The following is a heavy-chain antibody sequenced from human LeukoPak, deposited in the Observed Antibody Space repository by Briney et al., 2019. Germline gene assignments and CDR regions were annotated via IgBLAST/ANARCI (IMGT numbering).Heavy chain of an antibody. V-gene: IGHV3-23*01. D-gene: IGHD3-10*01. CDR1: GFTFSSYA. CDR2: IGGSGSNK. Sequence: GGSLRLSCAASGFTFSSYAMSWVRQAPGEGLDWVSAIGGSGSNKYYADSVKGRFTISRDNSKNTLYLQMSSLRAEDTAVYYCAKGLGAGGSGSYYNFVYWGQGTLVTVSS. CDR3: AKGLGAGGSGSYYNFVY. J-gene: IGHJ4*02.